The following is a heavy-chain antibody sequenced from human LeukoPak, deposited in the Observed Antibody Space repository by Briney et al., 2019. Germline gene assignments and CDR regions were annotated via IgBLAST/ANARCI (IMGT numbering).Heavy chain of an antibody. D-gene: IGHD2-2*01. J-gene: IGHJ4*02. Sequence: GGSLRLSCVASGFTFDDYWMHWVRQIPGKGLVWISDINTDGSRTRYANSVKGRFSISRDNFKNTLYLQMNSLRAGDTAVYYCAKRRYCSSIRSHDFDYWGQGTLVTVSS. V-gene: IGHV3-74*01. CDR1: GFTFDDYW. CDR3: AKRRYCSSIRSHDFDY. CDR2: INTDGSRT.